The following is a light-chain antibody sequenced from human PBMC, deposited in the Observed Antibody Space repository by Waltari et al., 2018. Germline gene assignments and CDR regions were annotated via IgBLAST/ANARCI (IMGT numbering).Light chain of an antibody. CDR2: DVT. V-gene: IGLV2-14*03. CDR1: SSDVGGYNY. CDR3: NSYTSSSTRGV. Sequence: QSALTRPASVSGSPGQSITISCTGTSSDVGGYNYVSWYQQHPGKAPKLMIYDVTHRPSGVSTRFSGSKSGNTASLTISGLQAEDEADYYCNSYTSSSTRGVFGGGTKLTVL. J-gene: IGLJ3*02.